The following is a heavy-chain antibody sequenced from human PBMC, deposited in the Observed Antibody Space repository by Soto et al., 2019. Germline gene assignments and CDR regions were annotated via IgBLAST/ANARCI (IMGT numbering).Heavy chain of an antibody. Sequence: PGGSLRLSXAASGFTFSGSAMHWVRQASGKGLEWVGRIRSKANSYATAYAASVKGRFTISRDDSKNTAYLQMNSLKTEDTAVYYCTVTYYYRSGLPRSLDYYYYGMDVWGQGTTVTVSS. V-gene: IGHV3-73*01. CDR1: GFTFSGSA. D-gene: IGHD3-10*01. CDR3: TVTYYYRSGLPRSLDYYYYGMDV. CDR2: IRSKANSYAT. J-gene: IGHJ6*02.